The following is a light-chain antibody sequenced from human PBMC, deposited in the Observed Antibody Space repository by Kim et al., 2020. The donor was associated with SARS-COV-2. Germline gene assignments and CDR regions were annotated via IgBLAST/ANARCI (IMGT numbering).Light chain of an antibody. Sequence: QSALTQPRSVSGSPGQSVTISCIGTSPEVYDFNYVSWYQQRPGKAPKLMIYDVTQRPSGVPDRFSGSKSGDTASLTVSGLQTEDEAEYFCCTFVGRRTNTLIFGGGTELTVL. V-gene: IGLV2-11*01. J-gene: IGLJ2*01. CDR2: DVT. CDR1: SPEVYDFNY. CDR3: CTFVGRRTNTLI.